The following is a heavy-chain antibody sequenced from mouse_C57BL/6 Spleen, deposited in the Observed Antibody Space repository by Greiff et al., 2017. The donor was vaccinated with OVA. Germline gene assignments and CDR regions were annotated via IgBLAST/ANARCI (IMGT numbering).Heavy chain of an antibody. Sequence: QVTLKESGPGILQPSQTLSLTCSFSGFSLSTFGMGVGWIRQPSGKGLEWLAHIWWDDDKYYNPALKSRLTISKDTSKKQEFIKIANVDTADTATYYCDRMDYGSSRAWCAYWGQGTLVTVSA. D-gene: IGHD1-1*01. V-gene: IGHV8-8*01. CDR2: IWWDDDK. CDR3: DRMDYGSSRAWCAY. CDR1: GFSLSTFGMG. J-gene: IGHJ3*01.